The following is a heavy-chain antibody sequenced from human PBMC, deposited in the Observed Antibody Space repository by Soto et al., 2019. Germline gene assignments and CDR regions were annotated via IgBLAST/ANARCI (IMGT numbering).Heavy chain of an antibody. CDR3: ARHHLSSTLPDYYYYGIDV. CDR2: IYSAGST. J-gene: IGHJ6*02. Sequence: GRSLRLSCAASGFTVSSIYMSWVRQAPGKGLEWVSTIYSAGSTYYTDSVKGRFTISRHNSMNTLYLQMNSLRAEDTAVYYCARHHLSSTLPDYYYYGIDVWGQGTTVTVSS. D-gene: IGHD2-2*01. V-gene: IGHV3-53*04. CDR1: GFTVSSIY.